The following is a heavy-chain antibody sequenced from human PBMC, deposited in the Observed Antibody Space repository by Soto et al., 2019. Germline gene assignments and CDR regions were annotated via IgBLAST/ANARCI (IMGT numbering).Heavy chain of an antibody. CDR1: GYTFTSYY. D-gene: IGHD5-18*01. Sequence: GASVKVSCKASGYTFTSYYMHWVRQAPGQGLEWMGIINPSGGSTSYAQKFQGRVTMTRDTSTSTVYMELSSLRSEDTAVYYCARDLEGGYGYGLLVRTFDPWGQGTLVTVS. CDR2: INPSGGST. V-gene: IGHV1-46*01. CDR3: ARDLEGGYGYGLLVRTFDP. J-gene: IGHJ5*02.